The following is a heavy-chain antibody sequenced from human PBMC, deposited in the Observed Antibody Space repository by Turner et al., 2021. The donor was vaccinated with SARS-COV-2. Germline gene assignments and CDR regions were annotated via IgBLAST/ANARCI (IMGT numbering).Heavy chain of an antibody. V-gene: IGHV3-21*01. Sequence: EVQLVESGGGLVQPGRSLRISCAASGFTFDDYAMHWVRQAPGKWLEWVSSISSSSSYIYYADSVKGRFTISRDNAKNSLYLQMNSLRAEDTAVYYCARDCSIPSCEAWGQGTLVTVSS. CDR1: GFTFDDYA. CDR3: ARDCSIPSCEA. CDR2: ISSSSSYI. D-gene: IGHD2-2*01. J-gene: IGHJ5*02.